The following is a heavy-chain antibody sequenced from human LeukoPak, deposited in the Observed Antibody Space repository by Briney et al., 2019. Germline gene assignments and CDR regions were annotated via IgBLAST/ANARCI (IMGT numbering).Heavy chain of an antibody. CDR3: ARAQTVVAATPGGY. J-gene: IGHJ4*02. Sequence: ASVKVSCKASGYTFTGYYMHWVRQAPGQELEWMGLMNPNSGGTNYAQRFQGRVTMTRNTSIGTAYMELSRLVSDDTAVYYCARAQTVVAATPGGYWGQGTLVTVSS. V-gene: IGHV1-2*02. CDR2: MNPNSGGT. D-gene: IGHD2-15*01. CDR1: GYTFTGYY.